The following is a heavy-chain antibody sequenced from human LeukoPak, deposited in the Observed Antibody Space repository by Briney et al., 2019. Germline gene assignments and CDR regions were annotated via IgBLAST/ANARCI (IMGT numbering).Heavy chain of an antibody. V-gene: IGHV1-24*01. CDR3: ATDITMVRGAPGRYAFDI. CDR2: FDPEDGET. J-gene: IGHJ3*02. D-gene: IGHD3-10*01. Sequence: GASVKVSCKVSGYTLTELSMHWVRQAPGKGLEWMGGFDPEDGETIYAQKFQGRVTMTEDTSTDTAYMELSSLRSEDTAVYYCATDITMVRGAPGRYAFDIWGQGTMVTVSS. CDR1: GYTLTELS.